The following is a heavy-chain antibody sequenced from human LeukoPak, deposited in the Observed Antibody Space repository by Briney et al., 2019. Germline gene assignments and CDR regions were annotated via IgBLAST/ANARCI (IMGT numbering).Heavy chain of an antibody. CDR3: ALAAMVGGRVDY. V-gene: IGHV4-34*01. D-gene: IGHD5-18*01. CDR2: INHSGST. Sequence: SETLSLTCAVYGGSFSGYYWSWIRQPPGKGLEWIGEINHSGSTNYNPSLKSRVTISVDTSENQFSLKLSSVTAADTAVYYCALAAMVGGRVDYWGQGTLVTVSS. CDR1: GGSFSGYY. J-gene: IGHJ4*02.